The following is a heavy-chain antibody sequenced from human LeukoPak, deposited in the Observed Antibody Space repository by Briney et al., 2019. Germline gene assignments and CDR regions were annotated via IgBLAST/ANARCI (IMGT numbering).Heavy chain of an antibody. V-gene: IGHV3-48*03. CDR2: IRSSGSTI. J-gene: IGHJ5*02. CDR3: ARVRRIIAAVGTGTRRENWFDP. Sequence: GSLRLSCAASGFTFSSYEMDWVRQAPGAGLEWVSYIRSSGSTIYYADSVKGRFTISRDNAKNSLYLQMNSLRAEDTAVYYCARVRRIIAAVGTGTRRENWFDPWGQGTLVTVSS. D-gene: IGHD6-13*01. CDR1: GFTFSSYE.